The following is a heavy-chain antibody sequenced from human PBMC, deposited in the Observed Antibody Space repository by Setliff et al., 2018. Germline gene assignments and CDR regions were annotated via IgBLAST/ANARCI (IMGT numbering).Heavy chain of an antibody. CDR3: ARGGSYRPYAFDI. D-gene: IGHD1-26*01. CDR2: INYSGST. J-gene: IGHJ3*02. Sequence: SETLSLTCTVSGGSISSSSYYWGWIRQPPGKGLEWIGNINYSGSTYYNPSLKSRVTISVDTSKNQFSLTVTSVTAADTAVYYCARGGSYRPYAFDIWGQGTMVTVSS. V-gene: IGHV4-39*07. CDR1: GGSISSSSYY.